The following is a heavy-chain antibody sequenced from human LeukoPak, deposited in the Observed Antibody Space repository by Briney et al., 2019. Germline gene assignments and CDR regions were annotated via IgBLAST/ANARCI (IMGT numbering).Heavy chain of an antibody. Sequence: PSETLSLTCTVSAGSTSSYYWSWVRQPPGKGLEWIGYIYYSGSTNYNPSLKSRVTISVDTSKNQFSRKLSSFTSADTAVYYCARTRYGAFDIWGQGTMVTVSS. CDR2: IYYSGST. D-gene: IGHD3-16*01. CDR1: AGSTSSYY. V-gene: IGHV4-59*01. CDR3: ARTRYGAFDI. J-gene: IGHJ3*02.